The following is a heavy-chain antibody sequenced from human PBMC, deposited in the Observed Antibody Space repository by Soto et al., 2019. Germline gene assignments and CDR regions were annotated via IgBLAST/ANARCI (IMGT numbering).Heavy chain of an antibody. J-gene: IGHJ6*02. V-gene: IGHV1-3*01. CDR1: GYTFTSYA. Sequence: ASVKVSCKASGYTFTSYAMHWVRQAPGQRLEWMGWINAGNGNTKYSQKFQGRVTITRDTSASTAYMELSSLRSEDTAVYYCASGGYYAPGDYYGMDVWGQGTTVTVSS. CDR3: ASGGYYAPGDYYGMDV. CDR2: INAGNGNT. D-gene: IGHD1-26*01.